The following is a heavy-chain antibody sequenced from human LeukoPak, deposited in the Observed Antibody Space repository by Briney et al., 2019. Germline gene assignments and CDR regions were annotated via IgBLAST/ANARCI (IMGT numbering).Heavy chain of an antibody. J-gene: IGHJ4*02. V-gene: IGHV3-48*03. CDR2: ISSSGSTT. CDR1: GFTFSSYE. Sequence: GGSLRLSCAASGFTFSSYEMNWVRQAPGKGLEWVSYISSSGSTTYYADFVKGRFTISRDNSKNTLYLQMNSLRAEDTAVYYCAKVRSSSSADYFDYWGQGTLVTVSS. D-gene: IGHD6-6*01. CDR3: AKVRSSSSADYFDY.